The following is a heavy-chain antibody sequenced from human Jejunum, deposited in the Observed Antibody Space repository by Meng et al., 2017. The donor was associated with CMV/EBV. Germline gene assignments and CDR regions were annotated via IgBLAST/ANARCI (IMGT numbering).Heavy chain of an antibody. V-gene: IGHV4-4*02. CDR1: GASTNSDIW. Sequence: QVQLRESGPGLVKPSGTLSLTCAVSGASTNSDIWWCWVRQPPGKGLEWIGEIHQTGNTNYNPSLRSRVTISMDESKNQFSLNVSSVTAADTAFYYCAISPNQDPGSWGQGTLVTVSS. CDR2: IHQTGNT. D-gene: IGHD1-14*01. CDR3: AISPNQDPGS. J-gene: IGHJ5*02.